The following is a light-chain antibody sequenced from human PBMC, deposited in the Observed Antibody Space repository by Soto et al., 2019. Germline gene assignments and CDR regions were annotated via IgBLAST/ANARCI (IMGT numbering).Light chain of an antibody. Sequence: ETVMTQSPATLSVSPGQRATLSCRASQSVSSNVAWYQQKSGQAPRLLIHGASNRASGCPARFSRSVSETEFTLTFSSLQAVDFAVYYCQQYQNLPPTFGQGTGLEIK. J-gene: IGKJ5*01. V-gene: IGKV3-15*01. CDR1: QSVSSN. CDR2: GAS. CDR3: QQYQNLPPT.